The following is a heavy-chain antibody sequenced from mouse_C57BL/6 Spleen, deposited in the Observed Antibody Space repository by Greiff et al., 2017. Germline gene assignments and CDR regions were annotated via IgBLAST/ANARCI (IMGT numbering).Heavy chain of an antibody. CDR3: ARRGDYYYGSGYFDY. V-gene: IGHV1-64*01. CDR2: IHPNSGST. CDR1: GYTFTSYW. D-gene: IGHD1-1*01. Sequence: QVQLQQPGAELVKPGASVKLSCKASGYTFTSYWMHWVKQRPGQGLEWIGMIHPNSGSTNYNEKFKSKATLTVDKSSSTAYMQLSSLTSEDSAVYYCARRGDYYYGSGYFDYWGQGTTLTVSS. J-gene: IGHJ2*01.